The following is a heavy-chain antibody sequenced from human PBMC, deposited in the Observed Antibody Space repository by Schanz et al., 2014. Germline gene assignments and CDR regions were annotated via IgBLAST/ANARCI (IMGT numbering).Heavy chain of an antibody. CDR2: IWFDGTNK. CDR1: GFIFSNSW. J-gene: IGHJ6*03. D-gene: IGHD3-3*01. Sequence: QVQLVESGGGVVQPGRSLRLSCAASGFIFSNSWMSWVRQAPGKGLEWLAVIWFDGTNKYNADSVKGRFTISRDNAKISLYLQMNSRRAEDTAEYYCARSPNNNDCGSGYTLRADYDSYVDVWGKGTTVTVS. V-gene: IGHV3-33*08. CDR3: ARSPNNNDCGSGYTLRADYDSYVDV.